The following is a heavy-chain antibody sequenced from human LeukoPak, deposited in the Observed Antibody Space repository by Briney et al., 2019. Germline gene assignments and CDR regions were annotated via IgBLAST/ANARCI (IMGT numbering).Heavy chain of an antibody. CDR1: GVSIRSSDYY. CDR3: ARRGYSYGPFQYYFDY. V-gene: IGHV4-39*01. CDR2: IHFSGST. D-gene: IGHD5-18*01. J-gene: IGHJ4*02. Sequence: PSETLSLTCTVSGVSIRSSDYYWGWIRQAPGKGLEWIGSIHFSGSTYHNPSLKSRVTISVDTSKNQFSLKLSSVTAADTAVYYCARRGYSYGPFQYYFDYWGQGTLVTVSS.